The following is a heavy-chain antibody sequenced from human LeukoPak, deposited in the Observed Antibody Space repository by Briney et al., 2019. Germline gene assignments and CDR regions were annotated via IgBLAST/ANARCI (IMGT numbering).Heavy chain of an antibody. Sequence: GGSLRLSCAASGFTFDDYAMHWVRRAPGKGLEWVSGISWNSGSVAYADSVKGRFTIPRDNAKDSLYLQMNSLRAEDTALYYCAKDMGGAVAGNSFDYWGQGTLVTVSS. J-gene: IGHJ4*02. D-gene: IGHD6-19*01. CDR2: ISWNSGSV. CDR1: GFTFDDYA. V-gene: IGHV3-9*01. CDR3: AKDMGGAVAGNSFDY.